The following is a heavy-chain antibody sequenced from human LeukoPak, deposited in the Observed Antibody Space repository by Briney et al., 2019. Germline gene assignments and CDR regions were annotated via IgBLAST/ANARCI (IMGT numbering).Heavy chain of an antibody. CDR2: IKQDGSEK. V-gene: IGHV3-7*03. CDR1: GFTFSSYW. Sequence: PGGSLRLSCAVSGFTFSSYWMTWVRQTPGKGLEWVANIKQDGSEKNYVDSVKGRFNVSRDNARNSVYLQMNSLRAEDTAVYYCAKALYSGSYVYYFDYWGQRTLVTLSS. CDR3: AKALYSGSYVYYFDY. J-gene: IGHJ4*02. D-gene: IGHD1-26*01.